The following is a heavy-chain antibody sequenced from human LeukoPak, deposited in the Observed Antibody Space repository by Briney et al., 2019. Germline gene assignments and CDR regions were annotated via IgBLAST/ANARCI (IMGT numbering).Heavy chain of an antibody. D-gene: IGHD6-19*01. J-gene: IGHJ4*02. Sequence: GGSLRLSCAASGFTFSSYSMNWVRQAPGKGLEWVSSISSSSSYIYYADSVKGRFTISRDNAKDSLYLQMNSLRAEDTAVYYCARDHSGWYYFDYWGQGTLVTVSS. CDR1: GFTFSSYS. V-gene: IGHV3-21*01. CDR2: ISSSSSYI. CDR3: ARDHSGWYYFDY.